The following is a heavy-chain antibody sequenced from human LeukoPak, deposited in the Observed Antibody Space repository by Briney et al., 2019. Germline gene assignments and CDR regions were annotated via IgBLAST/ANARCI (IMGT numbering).Heavy chain of an antibody. CDR1: GGSISSGGYY. CDR2: IYTSGST. Sequence: SETLSLTCTVSGGSISSGGYYWRWIRQPAGKGLEWIGRIYTSGSTNYNPSLKSRVTISVDTSKNQFSLKLSSVTAADTAVYYCARDLGSGPWFGELKTTWGQGTLVTVSS. D-gene: IGHD3-10*01. V-gene: IGHV4-61*02. CDR3: ARDLGSGPWFGELKTT. J-gene: IGHJ5*02.